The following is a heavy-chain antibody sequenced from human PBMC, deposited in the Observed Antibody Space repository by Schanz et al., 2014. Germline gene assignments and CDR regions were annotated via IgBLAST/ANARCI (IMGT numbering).Heavy chain of an antibody. CDR2: ISSGGGST. CDR3: ANNWNLDY. J-gene: IGHJ4*02. Sequence: EVQLVESGGGLVQPGGSLRLSCAASGFSVGNKYMNWVRQAPGKGLEWVSSISSGGGSTYYADSVKGRFTISRDNAKNTLYLQMNSLRAEDTAVYYCANNWNLDYWGQGTLVTDSS. CDR1: GFSVGNKY. V-gene: IGHV3-23*04. D-gene: IGHD1-20*01.